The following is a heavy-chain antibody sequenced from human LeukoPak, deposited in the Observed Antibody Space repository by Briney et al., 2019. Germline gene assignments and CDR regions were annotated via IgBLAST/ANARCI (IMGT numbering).Heavy chain of an antibody. D-gene: IGHD2-2*01. CDR1: GGPISSYY. CDR2: IYYSGKT. CDR3: ARLTIPAATR. Sequence: PSETLSLTCTVSGGPISSYYWSWIRQPPGKGLEWIGSIYYSGKTYYNPSLKSRVTISVDTSKNQFSLRLTSVTAADTAVYYCARLTIPAATRWGQGTLVTVSS. V-gene: IGHV4-59*05. J-gene: IGHJ4*02.